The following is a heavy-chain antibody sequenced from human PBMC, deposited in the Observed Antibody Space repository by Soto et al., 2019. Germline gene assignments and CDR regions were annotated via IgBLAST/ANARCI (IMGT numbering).Heavy chain of an antibody. CDR2: INPNSGGT. CDR1: GYTFTGYY. CDR3: ARGRSIAARGNWFDP. J-gene: IGHJ5*02. D-gene: IGHD6-6*01. Sequence: ASVKVSCKASGYTFTGYYMHWVRQAPGQGLEWMGWINPNSGGTNYAQKFQGRVTMTRDTSISTAYMELSRLRSDDTAVYYCARGRSIAARGNWFDPCGQGPLVTVPS. V-gene: IGHV1-2*02.